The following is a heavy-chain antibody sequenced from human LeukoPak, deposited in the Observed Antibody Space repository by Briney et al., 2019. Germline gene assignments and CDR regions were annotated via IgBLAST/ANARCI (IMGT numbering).Heavy chain of an antibody. CDR1: GYTFTSYG. CDR2: ISAYNGNT. V-gene: IGHV1-18*01. J-gene: IGHJ4*02. CDR3: ARVGTTVVTQGMDS. D-gene: IGHD4-23*01. Sequence: ASVKVSCKASGYTFTSYGISWVRQAPGQGLEWMGWISAYNGNTNYAQKLQGRVTISVDTSKNQFSLRLTSVTAADTAVYYCARVGTTVVTQGMDSWGQGTLVTVSS.